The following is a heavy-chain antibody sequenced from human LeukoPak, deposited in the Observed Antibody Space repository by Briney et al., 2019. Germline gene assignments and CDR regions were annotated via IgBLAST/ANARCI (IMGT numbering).Heavy chain of an antibody. CDR2: ISYDGSNK. V-gene: IGHV3-30*01. J-gene: IGHJ6*03. CDR1: RFTFSSYA. Sequence: GGSLRLSCAASRFTFSSYAMHWVRQAPGKGLEWVAVISYDGSNKYYADSVKGRFTISRDNSKNTLYLQMNSLRAEDTAVYYCARGGEVNYDILTGYLWDYYYMDVWGKGTTVTVSS. CDR3: ARGGEVNYDILTGYLWDYYYMDV. D-gene: IGHD3-9*01.